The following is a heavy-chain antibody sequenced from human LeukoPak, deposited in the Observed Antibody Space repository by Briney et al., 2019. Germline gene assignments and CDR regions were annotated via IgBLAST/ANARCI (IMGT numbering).Heavy chain of an antibody. CDR1: GGSISSYY. V-gene: IGHV4-59*01. D-gene: IGHD3-22*01. Sequence: SETLSLTCTVSGGSISSYYWSWIRQPPGKGLEWIGYIYYSGSTNYNPSLKSRVTISVDTSKNQFSLKLSSVTAADTAVYYCARDRYYYDSSGYYQLDYWGQGTLVTVSS. CDR3: ARDRYYYDSSGYYQLDY. J-gene: IGHJ4*02. CDR2: IYYSGST.